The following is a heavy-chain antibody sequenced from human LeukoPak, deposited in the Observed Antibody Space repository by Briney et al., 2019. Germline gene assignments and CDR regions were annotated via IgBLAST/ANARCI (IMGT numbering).Heavy chain of an antibody. CDR3: ATERYCSSTSCYIGDAFDI. CDR2: IYHSGST. CDR1: GGSISSSNW. Sequence: SETLSLTCAVSGGSISSSNWWSWVRQPPGKGLEWIGEIYHSGSTYYNPSLKSRVIISVDTSKNQFSLKLSSVTAADTAMYYCATERYCSSTSCYIGDAFDIWGQGTMVTVSS. D-gene: IGHD2-2*02. V-gene: IGHV4-4*02. J-gene: IGHJ3*02.